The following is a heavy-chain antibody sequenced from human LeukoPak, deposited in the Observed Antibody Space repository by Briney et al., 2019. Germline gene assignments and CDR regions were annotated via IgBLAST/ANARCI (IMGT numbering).Heavy chain of an antibody. CDR3: ARGPPSGYSYGPDY. CDR2: INHSGST. CDR1: GGSFSGYY. Sequence: PSETLSLTCAAYGGSFSGYYWSWIRQPPGKGLEWIGEINHSGSTNYNPSLKSRVTISVDTSKNQFSRKLSSVTAADTAVYYCARGPPSGYSYGPDYWGQGTLVTVSS. V-gene: IGHV4-34*01. J-gene: IGHJ4*02. D-gene: IGHD5-18*01.